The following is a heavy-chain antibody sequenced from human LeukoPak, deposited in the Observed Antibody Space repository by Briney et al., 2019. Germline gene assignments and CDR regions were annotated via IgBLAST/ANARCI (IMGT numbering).Heavy chain of an antibody. J-gene: IGHJ3*02. V-gene: IGHV3-21*01. D-gene: IGHD1-26*01. CDR1: GFTFSIYS. Sequence: GGSLRLSCAASGFTFSIYSMNWVRQAPGKGLEWVSSITSSSSYIYYADSVKGRFTISRDNAKNSLYLQMNSLRAEDTAVYYCARDRLHSNAYYAGSDAFDIWGQGTMVTVSS. CDR2: ITSSSSYI. CDR3: ARDRLHSNAYYAGSDAFDI.